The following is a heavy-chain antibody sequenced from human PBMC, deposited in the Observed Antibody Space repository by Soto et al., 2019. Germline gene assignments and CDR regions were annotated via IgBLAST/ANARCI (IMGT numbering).Heavy chain of an antibody. J-gene: IGHJ4*02. CDR3: ARDVSDWDFSSGFDY. CDR2: IWYDGSNK. D-gene: IGHD1-7*01. CDR1: GFTFSSYG. Sequence: QVQLVESGGGVVQPGRSLRLSCAASGFTFSSYGMHWVRQAPGKGLEWVAVIWYDGSNKYYADSVKGRFTISRDNSKNTLYLQINSLRAEDTAVYYCARDVSDWDFSSGFDYWGQGTLVTVSS. V-gene: IGHV3-33*01.